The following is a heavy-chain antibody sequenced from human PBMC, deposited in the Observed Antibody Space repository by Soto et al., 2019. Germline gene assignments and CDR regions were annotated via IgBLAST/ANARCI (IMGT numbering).Heavy chain of an antibody. CDR1: GYTFTSYY. Sequence: RASVKVSCKASGYTFTSYYMHWVRQAPGQGLEWLGIINPSGASTSDAQKFQGRVTMTRDTSTSTFYMELNTLRPEDTAVYYCARVPHVVVVPAGSTYGMDVWGQGTTVTVSS. V-gene: IGHV1-46*01. J-gene: IGHJ6*02. D-gene: IGHD2-2*01. CDR3: ARVPHVVVVPAGSTYGMDV. CDR2: INPSGAST.